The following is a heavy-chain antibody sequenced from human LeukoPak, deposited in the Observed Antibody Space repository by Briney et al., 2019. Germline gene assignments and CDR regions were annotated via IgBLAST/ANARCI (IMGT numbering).Heavy chain of an antibody. CDR1: GYTLRSYG. Sequence: ASVKVSCKASGYTLRSYGISWVRQAPGQGLEWMGWISAYKGGTNYAEKFQAGVTMTTDTSTSTAYMELRSLRSDDTAVYYCARSTADGSGTYYTLVFDYWGQGTLVTVSS. V-gene: IGHV1-18*01. J-gene: IGHJ4*02. CDR2: ISAYKGGT. CDR3: ARSTADGSGTYYTLVFDY. D-gene: IGHD3-10*01.